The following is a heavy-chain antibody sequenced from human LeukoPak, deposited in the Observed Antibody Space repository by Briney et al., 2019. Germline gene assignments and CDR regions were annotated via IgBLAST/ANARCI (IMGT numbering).Heavy chain of an antibody. D-gene: IGHD2-2*02. V-gene: IGHV3-23*01. J-gene: IGHJ5*02. CDR2: ISGSGGST. CDR1: GFTFSSYA. CDR3: AKEVVPAAISTYNWFDP. Sequence: GRSLRLSCAASGFTFSSYAMSWVRQAPGNGLEWVSAISGSGGSTYYADSVKGRFTISRDNSKNTLYLQMNSLRAEDTAVYYCAKEVVPAAISTYNWFDPWGQGTLVTVSS.